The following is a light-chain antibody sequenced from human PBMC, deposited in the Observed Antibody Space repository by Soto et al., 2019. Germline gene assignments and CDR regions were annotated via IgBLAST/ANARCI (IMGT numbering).Light chain of an antibody. CDR2: GVD. V-gene: IGLV2-8*01. CDR1: SSDVGYYNY. CDR3: TSYAVGINVV. J-gene: IGLJ2*01. Sequence: QSVLTQPPSASGSPGQSVTISCTGTSSDVGYYNYVSWYQQHPGKAPKLIIYGVDKRPSGVPDRFSGSKSGNTASLTVSGLRAEDEAEYYCTSYAVGINVVFGGGTKLTVL.